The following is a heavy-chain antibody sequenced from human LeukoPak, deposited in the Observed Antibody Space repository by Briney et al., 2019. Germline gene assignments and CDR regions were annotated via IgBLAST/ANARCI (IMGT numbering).Heavy chain of an antibody. J-gene: IGHJ5*02. CDR1: GYSFTGYY. D-gene: IGHD5-12*01. Sequence: ASVKVSCKASGYSFTGYYIHWVRQAPGQGLEWMGWTNPNSGVTKYEQKFQGRVTMTRDTSTSTAYMELSSLRSDDTAVYYCARRAVGYSGYDNWFDPWGQGTLVTVSS. CDR3: ARRAVGYSGYDNWFDP. CDR2: TNPNSGVT. V-gene: IGHV1-2*02.